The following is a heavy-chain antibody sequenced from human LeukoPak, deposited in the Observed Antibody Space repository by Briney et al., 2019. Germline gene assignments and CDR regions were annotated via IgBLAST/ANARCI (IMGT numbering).Heavy chain of an antibody. CDR1: GFTFSHYG. Sequence: PGGSLRLSCAASGFTFSHYGMHWVRQAPGKGLEWVAFKQNDGSTTFYADSVKGRFTISRDNSKNTLYLQMNSLRAEDTAVYYCANNPANAYSYGPKTYYYYYYMDVWGKGTTVTVSS. J-gene: IGHJ6*03. D-gene: IGHD5-18*01. CDR3: ANNPANAYSYGPKTYYYYYYMDV. CDR2: KQNDGSTT. V-gene: IGHV3-30*02.